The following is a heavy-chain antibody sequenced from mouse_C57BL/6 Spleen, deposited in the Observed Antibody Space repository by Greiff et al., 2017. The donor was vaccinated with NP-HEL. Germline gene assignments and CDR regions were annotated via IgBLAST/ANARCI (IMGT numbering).Heavy chain of an antibody. CDR3: TRAAITTVGDFDY. Sequence: QVQLQQSGAELVRPGASVTLSCKASGYTFTDYEMHWVKQTPVHGLEWIGAIDPETGGTAYNQKFKGKAILTADKSSSTAYMELRSLTSEDSAVYYCTRAAITTVGDFDYWGQGTTLTVSS. V-gene: IGHV1-15*01. D-gene: IGHD1-1*01. CDR1: GYTFTDYE. CDR2: IDPETGGT. J-gene: IGHJ2*01.